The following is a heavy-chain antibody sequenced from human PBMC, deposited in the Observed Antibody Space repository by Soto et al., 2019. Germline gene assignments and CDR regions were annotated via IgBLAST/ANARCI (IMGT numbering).Heavy chain of an antibody. J-gene: IGHJ6*03. V-gene: IGHV3-23*01. CDR1: GFTFSSYA. CDR3: AKDSLRRGYCCYYCMDV. Sequence: PGGSLRHSCASSGFTFSSYAMSWVLQAPGKGLEWVSAISGSGGSTYYADSVKGRFTISRDNSKNTLYLQMNSLRAEDTAVYYCAKDSLRRGYCCYYCMDVWGKGTTVTVSS. D-gene: IGHD3-10*01. CDR2: ISGSGGST.